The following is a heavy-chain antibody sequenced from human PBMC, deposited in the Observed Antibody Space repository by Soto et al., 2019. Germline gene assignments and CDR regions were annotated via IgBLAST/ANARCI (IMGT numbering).Heavy chain of an antibody. J-gene: IGHJ4*02. CDR2: INSDGSST. CDR1: GFTFSSYW. CDR3: ASGGYAAQFDY. Sequence: PGGSLRLSCAASGFTFSSYWMHWVRQAPGKGLVWVSRINSDGSSTSYADSVKGRFTISRDNAKNSLSLQMNSLRAEDTAIYYCASGGYAAQFDYWGQGTLVTVSS. V-gene: IGHV3-74*01. D-gene: IGHD5-12*01.